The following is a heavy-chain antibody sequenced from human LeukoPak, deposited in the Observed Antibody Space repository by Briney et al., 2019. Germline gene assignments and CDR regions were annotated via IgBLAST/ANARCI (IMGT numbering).Heavy chain of an antibody. CDR1: GYTFTSYY. CDR3: ARGQEAFDY. Sequence: ASVKASCKASGYTFTSYYIHWVRQAPGQGLEWMGMIYPRDGSTSYAQKFQGRVTVTRDTSTSTVHMELSGLRSEDTAVYYCARGQEAFDYWGQGTLVTVSS. V-gene: IGHV1-46*01. CDR2: IYPRDGST. J-gene: IGHJ4*02.